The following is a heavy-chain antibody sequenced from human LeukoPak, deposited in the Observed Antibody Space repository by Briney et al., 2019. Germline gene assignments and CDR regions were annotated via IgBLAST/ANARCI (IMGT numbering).Heavy chain of an antibody. J-gene: IGHJ3*02. CDR3: ARGRVHSWSDAFDI. CDR2: INSDSGGT. D-gene: IGHD1-1*01. CDR1: GYTFTGHY. V-gene: IGHV1-2*02. Sequence: GASVTVSFKASGYTFTGHYMHWVRQAPGQGLEWMGWINSDSGGTKYAQKFQGSVIMTRVTSISTAYMELSRLKSDDTAVYYCARGRVHSWSDAFDIWGQGTTVTVSS.